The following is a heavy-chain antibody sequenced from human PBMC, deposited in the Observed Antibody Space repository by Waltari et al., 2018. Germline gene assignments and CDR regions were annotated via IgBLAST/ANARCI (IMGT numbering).Heavy chain of an antibody. CDR2: ITKDGSGT. CDR1: GFSFSNDW. J-gene: IGHJ2*01. D-gene: IGHD2-2*01. V-gene: IGHV3-74*03. CDR3: VKEAPARGDWYLDL. Sequence: EVQLVESGGGLVQPGGSLRLSCAASGFSFSNDWMHWVRQVPGKGLEWVSRITKDGSGTMYADYVKGGFTISRDNAKNTLFLEMNSLRVEDTAVYYCVKEAPARGDWYLDLWGRGTLLAVSS.